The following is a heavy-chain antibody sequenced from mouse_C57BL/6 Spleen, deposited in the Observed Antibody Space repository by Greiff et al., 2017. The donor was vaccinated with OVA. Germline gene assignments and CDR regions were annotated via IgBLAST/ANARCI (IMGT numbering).Heavy chain of an antibody. D-gene: IGHD1-1*01. J-gene: IGHJ2*01. CDR3: ARDGTRDYFDY. CDR2: IHPNSGST. CDR1: GYTFTSYW. V-gene: IGHV1-64*01. Sequence: QVHVKQPGAELVKPGASVKLSCKASGYTFTSYWMHWVKQRPGQGLEWIGMIHPNSGSTNYNEKFKSKATLTVDKSSSTDYMQLSSLTSEDAAVYYCARDGTRDYFDYWGQGTTLTVSS.